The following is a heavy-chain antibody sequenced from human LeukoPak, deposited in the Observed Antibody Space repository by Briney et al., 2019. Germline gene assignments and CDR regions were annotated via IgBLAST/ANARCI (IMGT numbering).Heavy chain of an antibody. Sequence: SETLSLTCSVSGRSVSSGSYYWSWIRQPPGKGLEWIGYIYYSGSTNYSPSLTSRVTISVDTSKNQFSLKLSSVTAADTAVYYCARDLLDYYYGMDVWGKGTTVTVSS. CDR2: IYYSGST. D-gene: IGHD2-21*01. CDR3: ARDLLDYYYGMDV. CDR1: GRSVSSGSYY. J-gene: IGHJ6*04. V-gene: IGHV4-61*01.